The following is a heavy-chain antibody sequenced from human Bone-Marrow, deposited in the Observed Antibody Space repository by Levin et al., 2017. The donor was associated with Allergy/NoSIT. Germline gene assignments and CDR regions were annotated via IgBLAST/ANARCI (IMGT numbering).Heavy chain of an antibody. D-gene: IGHD3-10*01. CDR3: ARDGTMVRGANWYFDL. J-gene: IGHJ2*01. CDR2: INPNSGGT. V-gene: IGHV1-2*02. Sequence: GASVKVSCKASGYTFTGYYMHWVRQAPGQGLEWMGWINPNSGGTNYAQKFQGRVTMTRDTSISTAYMELSRLRSDDTAVYYCARDGTMVRGANWYFDLWGRGTLVTVSS. CDR1: GYTFTGYY.